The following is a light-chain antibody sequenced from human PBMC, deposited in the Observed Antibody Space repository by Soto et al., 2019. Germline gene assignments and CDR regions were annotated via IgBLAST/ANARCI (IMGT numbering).Light chain of an antibody. CDR2: AAS. CDR1: QSVNDY. Sequence: DFQVTQSPSSLSASVGDRVTITCRASQSVNDYLNWYQQRPGKAPRLLIYAASTLHSGVPSRFSGSAFGPDFYINITSLQPEDFANYYCPQSLSKPYIFGQGKKLEIK. V-gene: IGKV1-39*01. CDR3: PQSLSKPYI. J-gene: IGKJ2*01.